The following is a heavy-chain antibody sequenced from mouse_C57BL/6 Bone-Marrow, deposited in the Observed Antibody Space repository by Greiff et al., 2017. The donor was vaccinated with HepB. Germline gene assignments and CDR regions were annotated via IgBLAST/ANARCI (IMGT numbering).Heavy chain of an antibody. J-gene: IGHJ3*01. D-gene: IGHD4-1*02. CDR1: GYAFSSSW. CDR3: SSTWTTWFAY. Sequence: VQLQESGPELVKPGASVKISCKASGYAFSSSWMNWVKQRPGKGLEWIGRIYHGDGDTNYNGKFKGKATLTAYKSASTAYMQLSSLTSEDAAVYCVSSTWTTWFAYWGQGTLVTVSA. V-gene: IGHV1-82*01. CDR2: IYHGDGDT.